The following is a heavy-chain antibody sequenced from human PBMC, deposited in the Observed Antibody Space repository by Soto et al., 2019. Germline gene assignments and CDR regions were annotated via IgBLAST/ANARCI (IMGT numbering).Heavy chain of an antibody. D-gene: IGHD1-20*01. J-gene: IGHJ6*02. CDR1: GGSITSYY. V-gene: IGHV4-59*01. CDR3: ARYKSNYYYGMDV. Sequence: PSETLSLTCTVSGGSITSYYWSWIRQPPGKGLEWIGYIYNSGNTNYNPSLKSRVTISVDTSKNQFSLKLSSVTAADTAVYYCARYKSNYYYGMDVWGQGTTVTVSS. CDR2: IYNSGNT.